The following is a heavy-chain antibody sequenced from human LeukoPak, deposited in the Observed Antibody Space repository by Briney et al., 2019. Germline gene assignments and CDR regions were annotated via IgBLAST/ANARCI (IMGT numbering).Heavy chain of an antibody. J-gene: IGHJ6*03. Sequence: GASVKVSCKASGYTFTSYDINWVRQATGQGLEWMGWMNPNSGNTGYAQKFQGRVTMTRNTSISTAYMELSSLRSEDTAVYYCATGIVPYYYYYYMDVWGKGTTVTVSS. D-gene: IGHD2-8*01. CDR3: ATGIVPYYYYYYMDV. CDR2: MNPNSGNT. CDR1: GYTFTSYD. V-gene: IGHV1-8*01.